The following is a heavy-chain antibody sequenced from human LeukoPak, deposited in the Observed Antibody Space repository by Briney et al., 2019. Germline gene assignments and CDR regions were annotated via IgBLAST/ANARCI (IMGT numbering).Heavy chain of an antibody. CDR2: ISSSSSYI. Sequence: GGSLRLSCAASGFTFSSYSMNWVRQASGKGLEWVSSISSSSSYIYYADSVKGRFTISRDNAKNSLYLQMNSLRAEDTAVYYCARAASTSSPFDYWGQGTLVTVSS. D-gene: IGHD2-2*01. J-gene: IGHJ4*02. CDR3: ARAASTSSPFDY. CDR1: GFTFSSYS. V-gene: IGHV3-21*01.